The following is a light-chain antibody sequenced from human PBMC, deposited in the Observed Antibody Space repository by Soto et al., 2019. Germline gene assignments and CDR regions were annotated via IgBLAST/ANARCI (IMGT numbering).Light chain of an antibody. CDR2: EVS. CDR1: SSDVGGYNY. CDR3: SSYAGSKGV. Sequence: QSVLTQPPSESGSPGQSVTISCTGTSSDVGGYNYVSWYQQHPGKAPTLMIYEVSKRPSGVPDRFSGSKSGNTASLTVSGLQAEDEADYYCSSYAGSKGVFGGGTQLTVL. V-gene: IGLV2-8*01. J-gene: IGLJ2*01.